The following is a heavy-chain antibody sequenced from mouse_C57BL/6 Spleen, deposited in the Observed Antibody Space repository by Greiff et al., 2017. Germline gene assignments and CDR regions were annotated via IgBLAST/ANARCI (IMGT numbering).Heavy chain of an antibody. CDR2: IYPGSGNT. Sequence: QVQLKQSGAELVRPGASVKLSCKASGYTFTDYYINWVKQRPGQGLEWIARIYPGSGNTYYNEKFKGKATLTAEKSSSTAYMQLSSLTSEDSAVYFCARRGDYYAMDYWGQGTSVTVAS. CDR1: GYTFTDYY. J-gene: IGHJ4*01. V-gene: IGHV1-76*01. CDR3: ARRGDYYAMDY.